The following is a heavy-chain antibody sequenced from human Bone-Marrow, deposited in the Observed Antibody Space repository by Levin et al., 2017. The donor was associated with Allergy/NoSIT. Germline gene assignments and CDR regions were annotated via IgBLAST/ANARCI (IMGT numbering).Heavy chain of an antibody. D-gene: IGHD6-19*01. CDR2: INSDGSST. J-gene: IGHJ6*02. CDR3: ARDRAVQAYSSGWYPFYGMDV. CDR1: GFTFSSYW. V-gene: IGHV3-74*01. Sequence: PGGSLRLSCAASGFTFSSYWMHWVRQAPGKGLVWVSRINSDGSSTSYADSVKGRFTISRDNAKNTLYLQMNSLRAEDTAVYYCARDRAVQAYSSGWYPFYGMDVWGQGTTVTVSS.